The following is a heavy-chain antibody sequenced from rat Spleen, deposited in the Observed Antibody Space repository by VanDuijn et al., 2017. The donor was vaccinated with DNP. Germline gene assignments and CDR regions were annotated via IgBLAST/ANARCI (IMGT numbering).Heavy chain of an antibody. J-gene: IGHJ2*01. CDR3: ARQARVYYFDY. V-gene: IGHV5-29*01. CDR2: ISYDGSST. CDR1: GFTFSDYY. Sequence: EVHLVESDGGLVQPGRSLKLSCTASGFTFSDYYMAWVRQAPTKGLEWVATISYDGSSTYFRDSVKGRFTISRDNAKSTLYLQMDSLRSEDTATYYCARQARVYYFDYWGQGVMVTVSS.